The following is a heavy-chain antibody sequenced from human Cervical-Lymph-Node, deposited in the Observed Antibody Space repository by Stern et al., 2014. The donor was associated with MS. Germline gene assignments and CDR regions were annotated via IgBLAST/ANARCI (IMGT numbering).Heavy chain of an antibody. CDR1: GFSLTTSGVG. CDR3: AHRSTSVAGAWDS. Sequence: QIPFKESGPTLVKPTQTLTLTCDFSGFSLTTSGVGVGWIRQTPGKALEWLALLYWDDEKRYIPSLKNRLSIITDTAKNQVVLTMTNMDPVDTGTYYCAHRSTSVAGAWDSWGQGILVVVSS. V-gene: IGHV2-5*02. J-gene: IGHJ4*02. CDR2: LYWDDEK. D-gene: IGHD1-26*01.